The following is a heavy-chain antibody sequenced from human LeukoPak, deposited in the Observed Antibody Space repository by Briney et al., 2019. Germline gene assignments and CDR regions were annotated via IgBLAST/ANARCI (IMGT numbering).Heavy chain of an antibody. Sequence: PGGSLRLSCAASGFTFSDYAMHWVRQAPGKGLEYVSAISTDGGGTYYVNSVKGRFTISRDNSKNTLYLQMGSLRAEDMAVYYCARYGSGSYYRYWGQGALVTVSS. CDR2: ISTDGGGT. J-gene: IGHJ4*02. CDR1: GFTFSDYA. CDR3: ARYGSGSYYRY. D-gene: IGHD3-10*01. V-gene: IGHV3-64*01.